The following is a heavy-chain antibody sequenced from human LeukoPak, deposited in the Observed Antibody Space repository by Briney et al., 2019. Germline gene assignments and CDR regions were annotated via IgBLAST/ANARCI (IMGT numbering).Heavy chain of an antibody. J-gene: IGHJ6*02. Sequence: GSSVKVSCKASGGTFSSYAISWVRQAPGQGLEWMGGIIPIFGTANYAQKFQGRVTITADESTSTAYMELSSLRSEDTAVYYCARKLGDYGGNSGYYYGMDVWGQGTTVTVSS. CDR2: IIPIFGTA. V-gene: IGHV1-69*01. CDR1: GGTFSSYA. D-gene: IGHD4-23*01. CDR3: ARKLGDYGGNSGYYYGMDV.